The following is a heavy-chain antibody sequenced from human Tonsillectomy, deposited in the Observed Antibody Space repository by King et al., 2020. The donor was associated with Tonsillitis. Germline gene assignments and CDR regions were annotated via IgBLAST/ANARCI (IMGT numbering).Heavy chain of an antibody. D-gene: IGHD2-8*02. Sequence: VQLVESGGGVVQPGGSLRLSCAASGFIFSSYGIHWVRQAPGKGLEWVAFIRYDGSNTYYADSVKGRFTISRDNSKNTLYLQMNSLRAEDTAVYYCAKDHYLMYGGVDAFAVWGQGTMVTVSS. V-gene: IGHV3-30*02. CDR3: AKDHYLMYGGVDAFAV. J-gene: IGHJ3*01. CDR2: IRYDGSNT. CDR1: GFIFSSYG.